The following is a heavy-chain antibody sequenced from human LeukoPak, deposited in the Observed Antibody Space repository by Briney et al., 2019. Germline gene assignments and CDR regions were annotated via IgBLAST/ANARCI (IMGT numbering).Heavy chain of an antibody. J-gene: IGHJ5*02. Sequence: GASVKVSCKASGGTFSSYAISWVRQAPGQGLEWMGWINPNSGGTNYAQKFQGRVTMTRDTSISTAYMELSRLRSDDTAVYYCARVGIAENWFDPWGQGTLVTVSS. CDR3: ARVGIAENWFDP. CDR1: GGTFSSYA. V-gene: IGHV1-2*02. D-gene: IGHD6-13*01. CDR2: INPNSGGT.